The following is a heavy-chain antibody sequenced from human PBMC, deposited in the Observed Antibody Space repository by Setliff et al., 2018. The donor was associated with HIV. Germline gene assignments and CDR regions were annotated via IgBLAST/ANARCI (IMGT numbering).Heavy chain of an antibody. CDR3: ARAPTLFGVEYYYYFGMDV. CDR2: INPHSGDT. J-gene: IGHJ6*02. CDR1: GYTFTGYY. Sequence: ASVKVSCKASGYTFTGYYMHWVRQAPGQGLEWMGWINPHSGDTNYAQKFQDRVTMTRDTSVNIAYMQMSRLRSDDTAVYYCARAPTLFGVEYYYYFGMDVWGQGTTVTVS. V-gene: IGHV1-2*02. D-gene: IGHD3-3*01.